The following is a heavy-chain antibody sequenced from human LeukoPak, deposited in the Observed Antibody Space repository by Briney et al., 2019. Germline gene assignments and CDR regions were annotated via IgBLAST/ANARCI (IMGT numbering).Heavy chain of an antibody. J-gene: IGHJ3*02. CDR2: ISGDGGST. Sequence: PGGSLRLSCAASGFTFDDYAMHWVRQAPGKGLEWVSLISGDGGSTYYADSVKGRFTISRDNSKNSLYLQMNSLRTEDTALYYCAILYVVVAATGRGNDAFDIWGQGTMVTVSS. V-gene: IGHV3-43*02. CDR1: GFTFDDYA. D-gene: IGHD2-15*01. CDR3: AILYVVVAATGRGNDAFDI.